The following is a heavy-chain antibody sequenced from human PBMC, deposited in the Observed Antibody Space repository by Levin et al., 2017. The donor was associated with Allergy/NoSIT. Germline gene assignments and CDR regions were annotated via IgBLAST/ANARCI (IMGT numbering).Heavy chain of an antibody. CDR1: GYTFTSYG. Sequence: GESLKISCKASGYTFTSYGISWVRQAPGQGLEWMGWISTYNGNTNYAQKFQGRVTMTTDTSTNTGYMELRSLRSDDTAVFYCTRGGYTSASASDYWGQGTLVTVSS. D-gene: IGHD5-18*01. CDR3: TRGGYTSASASDY. CDR2: ISTYNGNT. V-gene: IGHV1-18*01. J-gene: IGHJ4*02.